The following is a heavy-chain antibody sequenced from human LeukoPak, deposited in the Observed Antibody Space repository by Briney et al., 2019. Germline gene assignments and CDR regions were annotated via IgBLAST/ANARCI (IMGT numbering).Heavy chain of an antibody. CDR3: ARGRANYHYFAMDV. D-gene: IGHD1-7*01. Sequence: SETLSLTCAVSGGPFSGYSWSWVRQSPGKGLEWIGEINHSGSTNYNPSLKSRVATSRDMSKNQVSLKLRSVTAADTAVYYCARGRANYHYFAMDVWGQGTTVTVSS. CDR2: INHSGST. CDR1: GGPFSGYS. J-gene: IGHJ6*02. V-gene: IGHV4-34*01.